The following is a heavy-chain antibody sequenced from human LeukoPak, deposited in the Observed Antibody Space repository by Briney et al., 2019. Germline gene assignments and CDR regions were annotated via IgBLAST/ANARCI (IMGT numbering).Heavy chain of an antibody. V-gene: IGHV3-20*04. D-gene: IGHD6-13*01. CDR1: GFSFSRYG. J-gene: IGHJ4*02. CDR3: ARRTDIPAAGTGYYFDY. Sequence: GGSLRLSCAASGFSFSRYGMHWVRQAPGKGLEWVSGINWNGDSTGYADSVKGRFTISRDNAKNSLYLQMNSLRAEDTALYYCARRTDIPAAGTGYYFDYWGQGTLVTVSS. CDR2: INWNGDST.